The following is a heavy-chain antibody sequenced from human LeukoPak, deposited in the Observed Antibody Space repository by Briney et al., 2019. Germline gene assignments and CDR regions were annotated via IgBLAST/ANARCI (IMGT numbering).Heavy chain of an antibody. D-gene: IGHD5-24*01. V-gene: IGHV4-4*02. J-gene: IGHJ4*02. CDR2: IYHSGST. CDR3: ARGRDGLQGYFDY. Sequence: SGTLSLTCAVSGGSISSNNWWSWVRQPPGKGLEWIGEIYHSGSTNYNPSLKSRVTISVDKSKNQFSLKLSSVTAADTAVYYCARGRDGLQGYFDYWGQGTLVTVSS. CDR1: GGSISSNNW.